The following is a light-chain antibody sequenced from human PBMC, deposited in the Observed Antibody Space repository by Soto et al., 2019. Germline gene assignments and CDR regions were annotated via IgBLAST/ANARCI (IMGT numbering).Light chain of an antibody. V-gene: IGLV2-14*01. Sequence: QSALTQPASVSGSPGQSITISCTGTSSDVGGYNYVSWYQQHPGKAPKLMIYEVSNRPSGVSNRFFGSKSGNTASLAISGRQAEDEADDYCTSYTSSNTWVFGGGTKLTVL. CDR1: SSDVGGYNY. CDR3: TSYTSSNTWV. CDR2: EVS. J-gene: IGLJ3*02.